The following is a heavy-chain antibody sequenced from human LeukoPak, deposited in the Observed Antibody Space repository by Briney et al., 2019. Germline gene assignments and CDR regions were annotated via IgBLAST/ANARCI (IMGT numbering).Heavy chain of an antibody. CDR2: IKQDGSEK. CDR1: GFTFSNYW. CDR3: ARDSYSSSWYPYYYYYYYMDV. D-gene: IGHD6-13*01. Sequence: GGSLRLSCAASGFTFSNYWMSWVRQAPGKGLEWVANIKQDGSEKYYVDSVKGRFTISRDNAKNSLYLQMNSLRAEDTAVYYCARDSYSSSWYPYYYYYYYMDVWGKGTTVTVSS. J-gene: IGHJ6*03. V-gene: IGHV3-7*01.